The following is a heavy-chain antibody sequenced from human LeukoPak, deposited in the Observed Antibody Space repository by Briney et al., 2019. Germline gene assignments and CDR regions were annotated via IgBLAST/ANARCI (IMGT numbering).Heavy chain of an antibody. J-gene: IGHJ3*02. V-gene: IGHV3-20*04. D-gene: IGHD3-22*01. CDR3: ARDFDDSSGYYYRRAFDI. CDR2: INWNGGST. Sequence: PGGSLRLSCAASGFTFDDYGMSWVRQAPGKGLEWVSGINWNGGSTGYADSVKGRFTISRDNAKNSLYLQVNSLRAEDTALYYCARDFDDSSGYYYRRAFDIWGQGTMVTVSS. CDR1: GFTFDDYG.